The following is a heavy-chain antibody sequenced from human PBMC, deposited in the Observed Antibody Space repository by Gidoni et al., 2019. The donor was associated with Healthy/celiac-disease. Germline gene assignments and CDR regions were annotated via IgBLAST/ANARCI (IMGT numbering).Heavy chain of an antibody. V-gene: IGHV4-59*01. Sequence: QVQLQESGPGLVKPSETLSLTCTVSGGSISSYYWSWIRQPPGKGLEWIGYIYYSGSTNYNPSLKSRVIISVDTSKNQFSLKLSSVTAADTAVYYCAEGSGWDAFDYWGQGTLVTVSS. CDR2: IYYSGST. CDR3: AEGSGWDAFDY. D-gene: IGHD6-19*01. CDR1: GGSISSYY. J-gene: IGHJ4*02.